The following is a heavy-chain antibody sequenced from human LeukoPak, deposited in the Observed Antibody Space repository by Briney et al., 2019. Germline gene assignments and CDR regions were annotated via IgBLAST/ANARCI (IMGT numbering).Heavy chain of an antibody. CDR3: ARVRAGYYCDN. V-gene: IGHV3-11*04. CDR1: GFTVSNNY. Sequence: GGALRLSCAASGFTVSNNYMSWVRQAPGKGREWLSYTTSSGGTIYYADSVKGRFTISRDNAKNSLYLQMNSLRDEDTAVYYCARVRAGYYCDNWGQGTLVTVSS. CDR2: TTSSGGTI. J-gene: IGHJ4*02.